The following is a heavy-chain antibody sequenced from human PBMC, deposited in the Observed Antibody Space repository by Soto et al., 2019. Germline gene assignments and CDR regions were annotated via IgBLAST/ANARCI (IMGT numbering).Heavy chain of an antibody. D-gene: IGHD3-16*01. CDR3: ARGRRTPAMGEYWFDP. CDR1: GYTFTSYD. V-gene: IGHV1-8*01. Sequence: QVQLVQSGAEVKKPGASVKVSCKASGYTFTSYDINWVRQATGQGLEWMGWMNPNSGNTGYAQKFQGRVTMTRNTSISTAYMERSSLRSEDTAVYYCARGRRTPAMGEYWFDPWGQGTLVTVSS. J-gene: IGHJ5*02. CDR2: MNPNSGNT.